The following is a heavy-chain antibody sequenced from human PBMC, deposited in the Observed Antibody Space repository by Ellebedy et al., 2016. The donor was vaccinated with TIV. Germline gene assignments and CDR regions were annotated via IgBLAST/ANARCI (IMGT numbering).Heavy chain of an antibody. J-gene: IGHJ5*02. V-gene: IGHV5-51*01. CDR1: GYNFTNFW. Sequence: KVSCXGSGYNFTNFWIGWVRQMPGKGLEWMGIIYPGDSDTKFSPSFQGQVTISADKSISTAYLQWSSLKASDTAIYYCARQGPSYCGGDCYNSGFDPWGQGTLVTVSS. CDR2: IYPGDSDT. D-gene: IGHD2-21*01. CDR3: ARQGPSYCGGDCYNSGFDP.